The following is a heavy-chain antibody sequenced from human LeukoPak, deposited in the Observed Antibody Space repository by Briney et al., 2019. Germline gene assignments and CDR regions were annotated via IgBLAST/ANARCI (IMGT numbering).Heavy chain of an antibody. Sequence: PGGSLRLSCAASGFTFSSYSMNWVRQAPGKGLEWVSYISSSSSTIYYADSVKGRFTISRDNAKNSLYLQMNSLRAEDTAVYYCARDKTAGSDYWGQGTLVTVSS. CDR2: ISSSSSTI. V-gene: IGHV3-48*01. CDR1: GFTFSSYS. CDR3: ARDKTAGSDY. J-gene: IGHJ4*02. D-gene: IGHD6-13*01.